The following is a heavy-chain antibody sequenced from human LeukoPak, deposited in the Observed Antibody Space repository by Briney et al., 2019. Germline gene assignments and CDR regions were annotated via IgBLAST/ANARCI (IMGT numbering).Heavy chain of an antibody. D-gene: IGHD5-24*01. V-gene: IGHV3-48*03. J-gene: IGHJ4*02. Sequence: GGSLRLSCAASGFTFSSYELIWVRQAPGRGLEWVSYINPSGARIYYADSVKGRFTISRDNAKNSLYLQMNSLRAEDTGVYYCSREGSDGYNFDYWGQGTLVTVSS. CDR3: SREGSDGYNFDY. CDR2: INPSGARI. CDR1: GFTFSSYE.